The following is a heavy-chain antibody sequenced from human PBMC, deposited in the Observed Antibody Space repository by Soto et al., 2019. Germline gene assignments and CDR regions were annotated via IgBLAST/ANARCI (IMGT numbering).Heavy chain of an antibody. V-gene: IGHV4-30-4*01. CDR1: GGSINTADYY. CDR2: IYYDGSA. J-gene: IGHJ5*02. Sequence: QVQLQESGPGLVKPSQTLSLTCTVSGGSINTADYYWSWIRQSPGKGLEWIVNIYYDGSAYPTPSHQSRVTASVDTSKNQFSLNFFSVTAADTAVYYCAMRMRDTATHYYNWFDPWGQGTLVTVSS. CDR3: AMRMRDTATHYYNWFDP. D-gene: IGHD2-15*01.